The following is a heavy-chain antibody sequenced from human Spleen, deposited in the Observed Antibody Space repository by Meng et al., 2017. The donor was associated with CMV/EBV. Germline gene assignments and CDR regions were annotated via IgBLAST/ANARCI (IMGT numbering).Heavy chain of an antibody. J-gene: IGHJ4*02. V-gene: IGHV3-15*01. D-gene: IGHD1-26*01. CDR3: TTGGSYFSDY. CDR2: IKSKTDGGTT. CDR1: GFTFSNAW. Sequence: CAASGFTFSNAWMSWVRQATGKGLEWVGRIKSKTDGGTTDYAAPVKGRFTISRDDSKNTLYPQMNSLKTEDTAVYYCTTGGSYFSDYWGQGTLVTVSS.